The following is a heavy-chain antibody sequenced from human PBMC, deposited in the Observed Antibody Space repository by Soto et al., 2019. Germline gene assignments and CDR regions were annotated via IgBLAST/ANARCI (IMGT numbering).Heavy chain of an antibody. CDR2: ISGSGSFT. V-gene: IGHV3-23*01. Sequence: AGSLRLSCAASGFTFRTYAMNWVRQAPGKGLEWISAISGSGSFTHYADSVRGRFTISRDNSQNQLYLQMSNLRGDDTAMYYCAKIPTGSGSSKFDYWGQGIQVTV. CDR3: AKIPTGSGSSKFDY. CDR1: GFTFRTYA. J-gene: IGHJ4*02. D-gene: IGHD3-10*01.